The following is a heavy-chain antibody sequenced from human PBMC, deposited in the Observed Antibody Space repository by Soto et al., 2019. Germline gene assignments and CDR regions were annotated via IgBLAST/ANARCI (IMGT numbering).Heavy chain of an antibody. D-gene: IGHD3-10*01. Sequence: SSGNLSLTCTVSGGAIRPPGYSRSLNLQPPGKAPEWIGYVYHNGNAYPTPSLKSQVTISLDGAKNKFSLKMTSVTAADTGIYYCAARPYYYYGLDVWGQGTTVTVSS. CDR1: GGAIRPPGYS. V-gene: IGHV4-30-2*01. J-gene: IGHJ6*02. CDR3: AARPYYYYGLDV. CDR2: VYHNGNA.